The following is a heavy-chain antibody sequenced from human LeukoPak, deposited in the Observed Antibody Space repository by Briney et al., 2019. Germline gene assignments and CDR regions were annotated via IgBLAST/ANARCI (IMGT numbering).Heavy chain of an antibody. D-gene: IGHD3-22*01. CDR3: ARAGMYYYDSPHCWFDP. CDR2: IYYSGST. J-gene: IGHJ5*02. Sequence: SETLSLTCTVSGGSISSSSYYWGWIRQPPGKGLEWIGSIYYSGSTYYNPSLKSRVTISVDTSKNQFSLKLSSVTAADTAVYYCARAGMYYYDSPHCWFDPWGQGTLVTVSS. V-gene: IGHV4-39*07. CDR1: GGSISSSSYY.